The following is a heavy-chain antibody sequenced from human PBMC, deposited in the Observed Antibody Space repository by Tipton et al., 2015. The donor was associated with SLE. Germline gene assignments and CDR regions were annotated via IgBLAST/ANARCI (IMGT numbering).Heavy chain of an antibody. J-gene: IGHJ3*02. V-gene: IGHV4-61*02. CDR1: GGSIDTTTYF. CDR2: GFASGTT. Sequence: TLSLTCTVSGGSIDTTTYFWNWIRQPAGKGLEWIGRGFASGTTDYNPSLKSRVTMSVDTSRNQFSLKLSSVTAADTAVYYCASRQVWAPHDAFDIWGQGTLVTVSS. D-gene: IGHD3-16*01. CDR3: ASRQVWAPHDAFDI.